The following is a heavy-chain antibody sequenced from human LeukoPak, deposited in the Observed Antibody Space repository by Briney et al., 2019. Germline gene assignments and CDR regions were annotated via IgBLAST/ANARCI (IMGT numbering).Heavy chain of an antibody. Sequence: GGSLRLSCAASGFTFSDYWMSWVRQAPGKGLEWVANIKHDGSEKDYVDSVKGRFTISRDNAKNSLYLQMNSLRAEDTAVCYCAREYSSNYNAFDIWGQGTMVTVPS. J-gene: IGHJ3*02. CDR2: IKHDGSEK. D-gene: IGHD6-13*01. V-gene: IGHV3-7*01. CDR3: AREYSSNYNAFDI. CDR1: GFTFSDYW.